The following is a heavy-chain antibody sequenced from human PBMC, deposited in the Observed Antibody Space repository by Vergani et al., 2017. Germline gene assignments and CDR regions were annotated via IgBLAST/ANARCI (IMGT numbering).Heavy chain of an antibody. J-gene: IGHJ6*03. CDR1: GGSISSYY. CDR2: IYYSGST. Sequence: QVQLQESGPGLVKPSETLSLTCTVSGGSISSYYWSWIRQPPGKGLEWIGYIYYSGSTNYNPSLKSRFTILVDTSKNQFFLDYYDRQYDYYYYYYMDVWGKGTTVTVSS. CDR3: DV. D-gene: IGHD3-22*01. V-gene: IGHV4-59*01.